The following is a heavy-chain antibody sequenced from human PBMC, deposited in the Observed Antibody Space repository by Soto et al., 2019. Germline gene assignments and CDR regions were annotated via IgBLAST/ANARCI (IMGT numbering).Heavy chain of an antibody. J-gene: IGHJ4*02. V-gene: IGHV1-18*01. CDR1: GGTFSSYA. CDR2: INPSSGNR. CDR3: ARDRLRGYDSSGFYS. D-gene: IGHD3-22*01. Sequence: GASVKVSCKASGGTFSSYAISWVRQAPGQGLEWMGWINPSSGNRNFAQKFEDRVTMTTATSTNTVFLELRSLKSDDTAIYYCARDRLRGYDSSGFYSWGQGTMVNVSS.